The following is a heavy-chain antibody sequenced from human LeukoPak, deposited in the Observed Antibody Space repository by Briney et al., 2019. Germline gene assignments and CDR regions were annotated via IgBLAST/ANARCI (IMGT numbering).Heavy chain of an antibody. J-gene: IGHJ1*01. CDR2: IYYSGST. Sequence: PPQTLSLTCAVSGGSISSGGYYWSWIRQPPGKGLEWIGYIYYSGSTNYNPSLKSRVTISVDTSKNQFSLKLSSVTAADTAVYYCARSGMATIGSFQHWGQGTLVTVSS. V-gene: IGHV4-61*08. CDR1: GGSISSGGYY. D-gene: IGHD5-24*01. CDR3: ARSGMATIGSFQH.